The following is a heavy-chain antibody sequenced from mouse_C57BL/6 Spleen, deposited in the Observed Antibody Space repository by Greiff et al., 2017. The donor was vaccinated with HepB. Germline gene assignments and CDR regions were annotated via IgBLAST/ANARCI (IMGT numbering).Heavy chain of an antibody. V-gene: IGHV1-80*01. D-gene: IGHD1-1*01. CDR1: GYAFSSYW. Sequence: QVQLQQPGAELVKPGASVKISCKASGYAFSSYWMNWVKQRPGKGLEWIGQIYPGDGDTNYNGKFKGKATLTADKSSSTAYMQLSSLTSEDSAVYFCARYYGSSYRFGYAMDYWGQGTSVTVSS. CDR3: ARYYGSSYRFGYAMDY. J-gene: IGHJ4*01. CDR2: IYPGDGDT.